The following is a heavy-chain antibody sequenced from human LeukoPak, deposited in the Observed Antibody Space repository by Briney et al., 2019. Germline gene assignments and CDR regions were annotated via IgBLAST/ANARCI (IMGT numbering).Heavy chain of an antibody. CDR1: GFTFSSYY. D-gene: IGHD3-10*01. CDR3: AKSAPMVRGESYYYMDV. J-gene: IGHJ6*03. Sequence: QPGGSLRLSCTASGFTFSSYYLTWVRQAPGKGLEWVANIKQDGSEKIYVDSVKGRFTLSRDNAKNSLYLQMNSLRAEDTAVYYCAKSAPMVRGESYYYMDVWGKGTTVTVSS. V-gene: IGHV3-7*01. CDR2: IKQDGSEK.